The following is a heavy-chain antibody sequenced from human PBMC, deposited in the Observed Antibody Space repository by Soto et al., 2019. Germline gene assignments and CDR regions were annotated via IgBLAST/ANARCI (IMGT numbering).Heavy chain of an antibody. CDR3: ARAFDYCSSTSCSNWFDP. CDR2: IYPGDSDT. CDR1: GYSFTSYW. Sequence: ESLKISCKGSGYSFTSYWIGWVRQMPGKGLEWMGIIYPGDSDTRYSPSFQGQVTISADKSISTAYLQWSSLKASDTAMYYCARAFDYCSSTSCSNWFDPWGQGTLVTVSS. D-gene: IGHD2-2*01. V-gene: IGHV5-51*01. J-gene: IGHJ5*02.